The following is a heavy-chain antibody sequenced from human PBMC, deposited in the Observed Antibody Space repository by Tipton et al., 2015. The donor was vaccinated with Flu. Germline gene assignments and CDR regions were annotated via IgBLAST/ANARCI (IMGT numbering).Heavy chain of an antibody. J-gene: IGHJ2*01. V-gene: IGHV3-53*01. Sequence: SLRLSCAASGFTVSSNYMSWVRQAPGKGLEWVSVIYSGGSTYYADSVKGRFTISRDNSKNTLYLQMNSLRAEDTAVYYCARDQRSSWYDLSWGYFDLWGRGPLVTVSS. CDR3: ARDQRSSWYDLSWGYFDL. CDR2: IYSGGST. D-gene: IGHD6-13*01. CDR1: GFTVSSNY.